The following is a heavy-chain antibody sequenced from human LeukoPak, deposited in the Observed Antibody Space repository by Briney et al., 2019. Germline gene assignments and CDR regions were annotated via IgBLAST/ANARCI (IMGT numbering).Heavy chain of an antibody. J-gene: IGHJ6*03. V-gene: IGHV1-8*01. D-gene: IGHD2-8*01. Sequence: ASVKVSCKASGYTFTSYDINWVLQATGQGLEWMGWMNPNSGNTGYAQKFQGRVTMTRNTSISTAYMELSSLRSEDTAVYYCARGLLVYAVYYYYMDVWGKGTTVTVSS. CDR3: ARGLLVYAVYYYYMDV. CDR1: GYTFTSYD. CDR2: MNPNSGNT.